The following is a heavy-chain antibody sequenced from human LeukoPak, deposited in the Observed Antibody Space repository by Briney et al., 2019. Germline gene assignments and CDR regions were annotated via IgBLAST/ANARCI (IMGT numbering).Heavy chain of an antibody. J-gene: IGHJ6*02. CDR3: ARGVAVSYYYYGMDV. Sequence: PGGSLRLSCAASGFTFSSYSMNWVRQAPGKGLEYVSAISSNEGDTYYANSVRGRFTIFRDNSKNTLYLQVGSLRPEDMAVYYCARGVAVSYYYYGMDVWGQGTTVTVSS. D-gene: IGHD3-10*01. V-gene: IGHV3-64*01. CDR1: GFTFSSYS. CDR2: ISSNEGDT.